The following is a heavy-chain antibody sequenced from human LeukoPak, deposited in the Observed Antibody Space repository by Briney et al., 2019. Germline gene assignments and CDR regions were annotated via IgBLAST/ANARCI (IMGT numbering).Heavy chain of an antibody. J-gene: IGHJ4*02. V-gene: IGHV1-18*01. CDR3: ARGWELDC. CDR2: ISSYNDGL. Sequence: ASVKVSCKPSGYSFTTYGISWVRQAPGQGLEWMGWISSYNDGLDFEQKFQGRVTMTTDTSTSTAYMELRSLRSDDTAVYYCARGWELDCWGQGTLVTVSS. CDR1: GYSFTTYG. D-gene: IGHD1-26*01.